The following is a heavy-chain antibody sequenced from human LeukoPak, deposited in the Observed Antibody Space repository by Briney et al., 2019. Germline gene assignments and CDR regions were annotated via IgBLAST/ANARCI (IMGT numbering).Heavy chain of an antibody. CDR2: ISGSGGST. Sequence: GGSLRLSCAASGFTFSSYAMSWVRQAPGKGLEWVSAISGSGGSTYYADSVKGRFTISRDNSKNSLYLQMNSLRAEDTAVYYCARDMYTYDYVWGSYRYFDYWGQGTLVTVSS. CDR3: ARDMYTYDYVWGSYRYFDY. D-gene: IGHD3-16*02. J-gene: IGHJ4*02. CDR1: GFTFSSYA. V-gene: IGHV3-23*01.